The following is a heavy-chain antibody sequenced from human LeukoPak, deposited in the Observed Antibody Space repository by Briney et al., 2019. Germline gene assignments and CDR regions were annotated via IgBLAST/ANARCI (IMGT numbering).Heavy chain of an antibody. J-gene: IGHJ3*02. V-gene: IGHV3-30*02. CDR3: AKDRYDSSHLDAFDI. CDR2: IRYDGSKK. D-gene: IGHD3-22*01. Sequence: PGGSLRLSCAASGFTFSSYGMHWVRQAPGKGLEWVAFIRYDGSKKYYADSVKGRFTISRDNSKNTLYLQMNSLRAEDTAVYYCAKDRYDSSHLDAFDIWGQGTMVTVSS. CDR1: GFTFSSYG.